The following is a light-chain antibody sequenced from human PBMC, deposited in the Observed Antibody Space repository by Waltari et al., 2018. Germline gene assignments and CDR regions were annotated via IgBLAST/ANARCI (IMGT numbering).Light chain of an antibody. Sequence: DIQMTQSQSSLSESVGDRVTITCRASQSISSYLNWYQQKQGKASKLLIYAEYSLQSGVTSRFSGSGYGTDFTLTISSLQAEDCATDYCHQSYSTPPFGGGTKVESK. CDR3: HQSYSTPP. J-gene: IGKJ4*01. CDR2: AEY. V-gene: IGKV1-39*01. CDR1: QSISSY.